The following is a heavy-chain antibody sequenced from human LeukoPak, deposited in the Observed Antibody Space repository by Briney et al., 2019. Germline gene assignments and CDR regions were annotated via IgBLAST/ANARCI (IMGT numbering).Heavy chain of an antibody. J-gene: IGHJ4*02. D-gene: IGHD2-2*01. CDR3: AKGGAGYCSSTSCLYYFDY. Sequence: GGSLRLSCAASGFSFGSYAMNWVRQAPGKGLEWVSTISASADSTYYADSVKGRFTISRDNSKNTLHLQMNSLRAEDTAVYYCAKGGAGYCSSTSCLYYFDYWGQGTPVTVST. V-gene: IGHV3-23*01. CDR2: ISASADST. CDR1: GFSFGSYA.